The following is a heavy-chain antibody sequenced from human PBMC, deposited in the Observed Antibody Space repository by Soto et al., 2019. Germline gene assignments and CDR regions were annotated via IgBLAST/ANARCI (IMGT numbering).Heavy chain of an antibody. D-gene: IGHD3-16*01. Sequence: PSETLSLTCTVSGGSISSAKCYWTWIRQHPGECLEWIGYIYYSGDTYSNPSLKSRVSISIDTSENQFSLRLTSVTVADTAVYYCAREGGDGVDYWGQGTLVTVYS. CDR3: AREGGDGVDY. CDR2: IYYSGDT. V-gene: IGHV4-31*03. J-gene: IGHJ4*02. CDR1: GGSISSAKCY.